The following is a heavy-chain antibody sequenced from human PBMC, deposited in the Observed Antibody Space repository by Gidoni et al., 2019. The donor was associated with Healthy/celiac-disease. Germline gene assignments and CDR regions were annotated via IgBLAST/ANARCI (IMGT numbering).Heavy chain of an antibody. J-gene: IGHJ3*02. CDR3: ARDKRGLAYCGGDCYSGAFDI. V-gene: IGHV3-53*01. D-gene: IGHD2-21*02. CDR1: GFTVSSTY. Sequence: EVQLVESGGGLIQPGGSLRLPCAASGFTVSSTYMSWVRQAPGKGLEWVSVIYSGGSTYYADSVKGRFTISRDNSKNTLYLQMNSLRAEDTAVYYCARDKRGLAYCGGDCYSGAFDIWGQGTMVTVSS. CDR2: IYSGGST.